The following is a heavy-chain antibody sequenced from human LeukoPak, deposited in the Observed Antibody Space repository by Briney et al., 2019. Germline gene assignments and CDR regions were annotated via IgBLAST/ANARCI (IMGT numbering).Heavy chain of an antibody. Sequence: LETLSLTCTVSGGSISSYYWSWIRQPPGKGLEWIGYIYYSGNTHYNPSLKSRVTISVDTSKNQFSLKLTSVTAADTAVYYCARGASDLTYDYGVNWGQGTLVTVSS. CDR3: ARGASDLTYDYGVN. CDR1: GGSISSYY. D-gene: IGHD4-17*01. V-gene: IGHV4-59*01. J-gene: IGHJ4*02. CDR2: IYYSGNT.